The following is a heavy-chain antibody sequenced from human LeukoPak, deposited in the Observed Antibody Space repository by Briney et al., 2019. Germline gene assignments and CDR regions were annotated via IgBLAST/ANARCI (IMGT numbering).Heavy chain of an antibody. Sequence: GGSLRLSCAASGFTFSSYAMHWVRQAPGKGLEWVAVISYDGSNKYYADSVKGRFTISRDNSKNTLYLQMNSLRAEDTAVYYCARGPYYFDYWGQGTLVTVSS. J-gene: IGHJ4*02. CDR2: ISYDGSNK. CDR3: ARGPYYFDY. CDR1: GFTFSSYA. V-gene: IGHV3-30-3*01.